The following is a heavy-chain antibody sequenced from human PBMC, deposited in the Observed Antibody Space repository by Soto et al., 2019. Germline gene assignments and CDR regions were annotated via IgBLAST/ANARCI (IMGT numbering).Heavy chain of an antibody. CDR3: AKGPHTNVGWPYYFES. D-gene: IGHD6-19*01. CDR1: GFSLANYP. V-gene: IGHV3-48*02. Sequence: PGGSLRLSCVASGFSLANYPMNWVRQTPGKGLEWISYSSPGGDTIYYADSVEGRFTISRDNARNSLSLHMSSLRDEDSALYYCAKGPHTNVGWPYYFESWGQGVPVTVSS. J-gene: IGHJ4*02. CDR2: SSPGGDTI.